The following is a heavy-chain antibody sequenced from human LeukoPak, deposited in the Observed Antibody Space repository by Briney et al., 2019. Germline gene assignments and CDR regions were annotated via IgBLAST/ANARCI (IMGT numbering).Heavy chain of an antibody. Sequence: ASVKVSCKASGYTFTSYGISWVRQAPGQGLEWMGWISAYNGNTNYAQKLQGRVTMTTDTSTSTAYMELRSLRSDDTAVCYCARIGGSTMIDYYGMDVWGQGTTVTVSS. CDR1: GYTFTSYG. J-gene: IGHJ6*02. CDR2: ISAYNGNT. V-gene: IGHV1-18*01. D-gene: IGHD3-22*01. CDR3: ARIGGSTMIDYYGMDV.